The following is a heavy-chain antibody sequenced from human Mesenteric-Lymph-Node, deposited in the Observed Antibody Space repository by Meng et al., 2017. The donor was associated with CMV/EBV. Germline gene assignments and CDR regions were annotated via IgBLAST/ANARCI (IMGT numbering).Heavy chain of an antibody. CDR3: ARVKQVGIIVGAFRPRDWYFDL. V-gene: IGHV6-1*01. D-gene: IGHD1-26*01. CDR2: TYYRSKWYN. J-gene: IGHJ2*01. CDR1: GDSVSSNSAA. Sequence: SQTLSLTCAISGDSVSSNSAAWNWIRQSPSRGLEWLGRTYYRSKWYNDYAVSVKSRITINPDTSKNQFSLQLNSVTPEDTAVYYCARVKQVGIIVGAFRPRDWYFDLWGRGTLVTVSS.